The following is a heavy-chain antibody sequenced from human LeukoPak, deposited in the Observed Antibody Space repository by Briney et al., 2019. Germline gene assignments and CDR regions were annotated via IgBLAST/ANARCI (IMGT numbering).Heavy chain of an antibody. V-gene: IGHV1-24*01. CDR2: FDPEDGET. J-gene: IGHJ6*02. CDR3: ATGKLFSGSYYPHSYYYGMDV. D-gene: IGHD1-26*01. CDR1: GYALTELS. Sequence: ASVKVSCKVSGYALTELSMHWVRQAPGKGLEWMGGFDPEDGETIYAQKFQGRVTMTEDTSTDTAYMELSSLRSEDTAVYYCATGKLFSGSYYPHSYYYGMDVWGQGTTVTVSS.